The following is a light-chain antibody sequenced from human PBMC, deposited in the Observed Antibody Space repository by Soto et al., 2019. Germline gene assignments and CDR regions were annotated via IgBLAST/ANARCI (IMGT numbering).Light chain of an antibody. Sequence: IVMAQSPATLSVSPGERATLSCRASQSVSSNLAWYQQKPGQAPRLLIYGASTRATGIPARFSGSGSGTEFTLTISSLQSEDFAVYYCQQYNNWRRITFGQGTRLEI. CDR1: QSVSSN. V-gene: IGKV3-15*01. J-gene: IGKJ5*01. CDR2: GAS. CDR3: QQYNNWRRIT.